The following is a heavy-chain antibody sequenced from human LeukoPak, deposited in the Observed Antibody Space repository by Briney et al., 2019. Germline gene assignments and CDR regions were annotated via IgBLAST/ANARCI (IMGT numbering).Heavy chain of an antibody. Sequence: TGGSLRLSCAASRFSVSSNFMSWVRQAPGKGLEWVAVISYDGKNKYYADSVKGRFTISRDNSKNTLYLQMTSLRAEDTAVFYCARSSGWHGFGGDYWGQGTLVTVSS. D-gene: IGHD3-22*01. CDR3: ARSSGWHGFGGDY. CDR2: ISYDGKNK. J-gene: IGHJ4*02. CDR1: RFSVSSNF. V-gene: IGHV3-30*03.